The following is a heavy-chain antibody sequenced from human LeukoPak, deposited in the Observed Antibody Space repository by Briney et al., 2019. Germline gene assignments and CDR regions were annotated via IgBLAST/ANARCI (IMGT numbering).Heavy chain of an antibody. CDR1: GFTFSSYW. V-gene: IGHV3-7*03. Sequence: PGGSLRLSCAASGFTFSSYWMSWVRQAPGKGLEWVANIKQDGSEKYYVDSVKGRFTISRDNAKSSLYLQMNSLRAEDTAVYYCASLHYSSGWYAFYYFDYWGQGTLVTVSS. D-gene: IGHD6-19*01. J-gene: IGHJ4*02. CDR2: IKQDGSEK. CDR3: ASLHYSSGWYAFYYFDY.